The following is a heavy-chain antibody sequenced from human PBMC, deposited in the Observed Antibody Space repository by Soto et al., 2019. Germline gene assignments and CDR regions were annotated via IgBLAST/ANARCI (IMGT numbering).Heavy chain of an antibody. CDR1: GFTFSSNA. J-gene: IGHJ4*02. CDR3: ARASGESYPGSRVFDS. CDR2: ITNTGGDT. Sequence: EVQLLESGGDLVQPGGSLRLSCAASGFTFSSNAMSWVRQAPGKGLEWVSVITNTGGDTLYADSAKGRFTISRDNSKNTLYLQMNSLRAEDTAIYYCARASGESYPGSRVFDSWGQGTRVTVSS. D-gene: IGHD3-10*01. V-gene: IGHV3-23*01.